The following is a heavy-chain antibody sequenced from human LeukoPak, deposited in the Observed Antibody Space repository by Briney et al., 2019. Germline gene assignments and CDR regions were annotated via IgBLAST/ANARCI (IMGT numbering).Heavy chain of an antibody. CDR3: ARNPGTVADPYFDY. D-gene: IGHD6-19*01. CDR2: ISSSSGHI. J-gene: IGHJ4*02. V-gene: IGHV3-21*01. CDR1: GYTFSCYN. Sequence: GGSLRLSCAASGYTFSCYNMNWVRQPPGKGLEWVSSISSSSGHIHYADSVKGRFTISRDNANNSLYLQMNSLRDEDTAVYYCARNPGTVADPYFDYWGQGSLVTVSS.